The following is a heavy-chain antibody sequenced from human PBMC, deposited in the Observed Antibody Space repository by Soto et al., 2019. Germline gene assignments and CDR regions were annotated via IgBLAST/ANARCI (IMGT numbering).Heavy chain of an antibody. V-gene: IGHV4-39*01. CDR3: ATAIAVAGTICFDP. J-gene: IGHJ5*02. CDR1: GGSISSSSYY. Sequence: QLQLQESGPGLVKPSETLSLTCTVSGGSISSSSYYWGWIRQPPGKGLEWIGSIYYSGSTYYNPSLRSRVPIPVDTSKTQFSLKLSSVTAADTAVYYCATAIAVAGTICFDPWGQGTLVTVSS. D-gene: IGHD6-19*01. CDR2: IYYSGST.